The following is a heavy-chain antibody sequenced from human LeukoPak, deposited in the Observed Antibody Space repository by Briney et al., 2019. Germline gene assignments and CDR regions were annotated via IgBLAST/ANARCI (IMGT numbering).Heavy chain of an antibody. Sequence: SETLSLTCTVSGGSVSSGSYYWNWLRQPPGTGLEWIGYIYYSGSTNYNPSLKSRVTISVDTSKNQFSLKLSSVTAADTAVYYCARGDYYGSGVDYWGQGTLVTVSS. D-gene: IGHD3-10*01. CDR3: ARGDYYGSGVDY. V-gene: IGHV4-61*01. CDR1: GGSVSSGSYY. J-gene: IGHJ4*02. CDR2: IYYSGST.